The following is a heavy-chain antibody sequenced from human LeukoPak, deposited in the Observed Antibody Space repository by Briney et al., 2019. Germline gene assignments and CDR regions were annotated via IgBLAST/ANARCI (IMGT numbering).Heavy chain of an antibody. CDR1: GFTFSSYA. J-gene: IGHJ4*02. CDR3: AKGSYYDSSGTYYFDY. Sequence: GGSLRLSCAASGFTFSSYAMSWVRQVPGKGLEWVSAIGGSGDNTYYADSVKGRFTISRDNSKNTLYLQMNSLRAEDTALYYCAKGSYYDSSGTYYFDYWGQGTLVTVSS. CDR2: IGGSGDNT. V-gene: IGHV3-23*01. D-gene: IGHD3-22*01.